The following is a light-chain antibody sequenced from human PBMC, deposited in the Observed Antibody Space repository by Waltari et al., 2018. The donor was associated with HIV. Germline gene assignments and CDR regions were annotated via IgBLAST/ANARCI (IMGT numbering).Light chain of an antibody. V-gene: IGLV1-44*01. CDR2: NNN. CDR1: SSNLGSNV. CDR3: ATWDDNLKGVV. Sequence: QSVMTQPPSASGPPGQRVTISCSGSSSNLGSNVVNWYQQLPGTAPKLLIYNNNQWPSGVPDRFSGSKSGTSASLAISGLQSEDEGHYYCATWDDNLKGVVFGGGTKLTVL. J-gene: IGLJ2*01.